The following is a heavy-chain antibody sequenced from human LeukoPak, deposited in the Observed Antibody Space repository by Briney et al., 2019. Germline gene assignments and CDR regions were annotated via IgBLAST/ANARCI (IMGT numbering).Heavy chain of an antibody. V-gene: IGHV3-23*01. J-gene: IGHJ4*02. D-gene: IGHD6-13*01. CDR3: AKGIAAAGPYYFDY. CDR1: GFTFSSYA. CDR2: ISGSGGST. Sequence: GGSLRLSCAASGFTFSSYAMSWVRQAPGKGLEWVSAISGSGGSTYYADPVKGRFTISRDNSENTLYLQMNSLGAEDTAVYYCAKGIAAAGPYYFDYWGQGTLVTVSS.